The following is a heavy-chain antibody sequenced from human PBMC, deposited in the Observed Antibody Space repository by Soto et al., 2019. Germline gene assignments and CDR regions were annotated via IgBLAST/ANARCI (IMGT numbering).Heavy chain of an antibody. V-gene: IGHV4-34*01. CDR1: GGSFSGYY. Sequence: SETLSLTCAVYGGSFSGYYWSWIRQPPGKGLEWIGEINHSGSTNYNPSLKSRVTISVDTSKNQFSLKLSSVTAVDTAVYYCARRGRGVVVPAASYWFDPWGQGTLVTVSS. CDR3: ARRGRGVVVPAASYWFDP. CDR2: INHSGST. J-gene: IGHJ5*02. D-gene: IGHD2-2*01.